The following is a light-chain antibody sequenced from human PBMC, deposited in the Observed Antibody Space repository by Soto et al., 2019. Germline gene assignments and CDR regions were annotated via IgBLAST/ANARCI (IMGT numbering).Light chain of an antibody. J-gene: IGLJ2*01. CDR3: QSYDSSLSVYVV. V-gene: IGLV1-40*01. Sequence: QSALTQPPSVSGTPGQRVTISCTGSSSNIGAGYDVHWYQQLPGTAPKLLIYGNGNRPSGVPDRFSGSKSGTSASLAITGLQAEDEADYYCQSYDSSLSVYVVFGGGTKLTVL. CDR1: SSNIGAGYD. CDR2: GNG.